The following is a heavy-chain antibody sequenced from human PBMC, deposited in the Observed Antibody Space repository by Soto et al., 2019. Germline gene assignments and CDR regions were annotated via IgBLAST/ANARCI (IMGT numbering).Heavy chain of an antibody. CDR2: IGNSGDGT. CDR1: GFTFSGYT. CDR3: VKDVWDY. J-gene: IGHJ4*02. D-gene: IGHD2-21*01. V-gene: IGHV3-23*01. Sequence: GGSRRRSWAASGFTFSGYTMNWVRQAPGKGLEWVAVIGNSGDGTHYADSVKGRFTISRDNSKNTLYLQMESLRAEDTAVYYCVKDVWDYWGQGVLVTVSS.